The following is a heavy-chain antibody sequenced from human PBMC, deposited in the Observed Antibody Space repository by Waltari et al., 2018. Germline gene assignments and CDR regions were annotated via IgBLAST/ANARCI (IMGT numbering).Heavy chain of an antibody. J-gene: IGHJ3*02. V-gene: IGHV4-4*07. CDR1: GGSISSYY. D-gene: IGHD6-6*01. Sequence: QVQLQESGPGLVKPSETLSLTCTVSGGSISSYYWSWIRQPAGKGLEWIGRIYTSGSTNYNPSLKSRVTMSVDTSKNQFSLKLSSVTAADTAVYYCAGGGYSSSSGRAFDIWGQGTMVTVSS. CDR3: AGGGYSSSSGRAFDI. CDR2: IYTSGST.